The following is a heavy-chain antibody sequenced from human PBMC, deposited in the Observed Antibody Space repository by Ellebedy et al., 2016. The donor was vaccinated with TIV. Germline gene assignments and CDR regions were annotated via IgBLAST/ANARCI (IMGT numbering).Heavy chain of an antibody. Sequence: GSLRLSXAVYGGSFSGYYWSWIRQPPGKGLEWIGEINHSGSTNYNPSLKSRVTISVDTSKNQFSLKLSSVTAADTAVYYCARVIRVVREYNWFDPWGQGTLVTVSS. D-gene: IGHD3-10*01. V-gene: IGHV4-34*01. J-gene: IGHJ5*02. CDR3: ARVIRVVREYNWFDP. CDR1: GGSFSGYY. CDR2: INHSGST.